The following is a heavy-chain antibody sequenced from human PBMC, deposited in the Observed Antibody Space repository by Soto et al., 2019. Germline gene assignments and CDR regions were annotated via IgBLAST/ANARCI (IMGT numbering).Heavy chain of an antibody. Sequence: GGSLRLSCAASGFTFSNAWMSWVRQAPGKGLEWVGRIKSKTDGGTTDYAAPVKGRFTISRDDSKNTLYLQMNSLKTEDTAVYYCTTEGVVVPAASQDYWGQGTLVTVSS. J-gene: IGHJ4*02. V-gene: IGHV3-15*01. CDR1: GFTFSNAW. CDR2: IKSKTDGGTT. D-gene: IGHD2-2*01. CDR3: TTEGVVVPAASQDY.